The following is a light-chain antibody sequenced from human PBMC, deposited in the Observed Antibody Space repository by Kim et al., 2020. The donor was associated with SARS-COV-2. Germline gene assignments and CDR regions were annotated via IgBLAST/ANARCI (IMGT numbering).Light chain of an antibody. CDR1: ISDVGAYNY. J-gene: IGLJ1*01. V-gene: IGLV2-14*03. Sequence: QSMTSSCTGTISDVGAYNYVSWYQHHTGKAPKLMIYDVTKRPSGVSDRFSGSKSGNTASLTISGLQAEDETDYYCASHTTNTTPYVFGTGTKVTVL. CDR3: ASHTTNTTPYV. CDR2: DVT.